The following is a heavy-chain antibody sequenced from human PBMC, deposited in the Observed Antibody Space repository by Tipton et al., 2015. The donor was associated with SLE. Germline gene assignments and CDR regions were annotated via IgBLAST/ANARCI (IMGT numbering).Heavy chain of an antibody. CDR2: INGGGYRT. CDR1: GFSFSTYA. Sequence: GSLRLSCAASGFSFSTYAMTWVRQAPGRGLEWVSTINGGGYRTYYADSVKGRFTLSRDDSKNTLYLQMNSLRPDDTAVYYCARDFSEGGYDYWGQGTLVTVSS. D-gene: IGHD2/OR15-2a*01. V-gene: IGHV3-23*01. CDR3: ARDFSEGGYDY. J-gene: IGHJ4*02.